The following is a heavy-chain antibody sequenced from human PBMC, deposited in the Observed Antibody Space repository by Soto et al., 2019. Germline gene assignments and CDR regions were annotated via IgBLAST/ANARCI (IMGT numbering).Heavy chain of an antibody. Sequence: GGSLRLSCAASGFTFDDYAMHWVRQAPGKGLEWVSGISWNSGSIGYADSVKGRFTISRDNAKNSLYLQMNSLRAEDTALYYCAKGCVIKSREAGLDAFDIWGQGTMVTVSS. J-gene: IGHJ3*02. CDR3: AKGCVIKSREAGLDAFDI. V-gene: IGHV3-9*01. CDR2: ISWNSGSI. D-gene: IGHD3-10*01. CDR1: GFTFDDYA.